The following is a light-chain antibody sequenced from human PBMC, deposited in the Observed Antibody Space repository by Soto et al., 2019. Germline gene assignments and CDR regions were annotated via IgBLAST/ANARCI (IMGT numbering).Light chain of an antibody. V-gene: IGKV3-20*01. CDR1: QTIGRNY. CDR2: GTS. CDR3: QQYASSPLLT. J-gene: IGKJ4*01. Sequence: EIVLTQSPGTLSLSPGETATLSCRASQTIGRNYLAWYQQKPGQAPRLLIFGTSTRATGIPDRFSGSGSGTDFPLSISRLEPEDFAVYYCQQYASSPLLTFGGGTKVDIK.